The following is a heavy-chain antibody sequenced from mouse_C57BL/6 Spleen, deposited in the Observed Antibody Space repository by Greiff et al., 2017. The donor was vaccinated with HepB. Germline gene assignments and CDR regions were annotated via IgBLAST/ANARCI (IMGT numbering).Heavy chain of an antibody. CDR2: IHPSDSDT. CDR1: GYTFTSYW. CDR3: AIGYYGGNWYFDV. J-gene: IGHJ1*03. D-gene: IGHD1-1*01. Sequence: VKLQQPGAELVKPGASVKVSCKASGYTFTSYWMHWVKQRPGQGLEWIGRIHPSDSDTNYNQKFKGKATLTVDKSSSTAYMQLSSLTSEDSAVYYCAIGYYGGNWYFDVWGTGTTVTVSS. V-gene: IGHV1-74*01.